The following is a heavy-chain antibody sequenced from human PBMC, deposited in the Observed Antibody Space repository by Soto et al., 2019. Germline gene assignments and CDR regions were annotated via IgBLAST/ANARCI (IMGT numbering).Heavy chain of an antibody. CDR3: ARGGKYSVYAW. CDR1: GGSISRCY. CDR2: IYYSGST. V-gene: IGHV4-59*01. J-gene: IGHJ4*02. D-gene: IGHD5-12*01. Sequence: SETLSLTSTVSGGSISRCYWSWIRQPPGKRLEWIGYIYYSGSTHSNPPLRSRVTRSVATSKNQFSLKLSSVTASDTAVYYCARGGKYSVYAWWGQGALVTSPQ.